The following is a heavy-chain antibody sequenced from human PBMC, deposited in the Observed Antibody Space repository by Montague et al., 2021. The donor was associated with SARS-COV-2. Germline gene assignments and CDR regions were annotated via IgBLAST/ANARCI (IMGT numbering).Heavy chain of an antibody. D-gene: IGHD3-22*01. CDR1: GGSISSSSYY. V-gene: IGHV4-39*07. J-gene: IGHJ6*02. CDR3: ARDTRIAMLVVVTRYGLDV. CDR2: IYYTGST. Sequence: SETLSLTCTVSGGSISSSSYYWGWIRQPPGKGLEWIGSIYYTGSTYYNPSLKSRATISVDTSKNQFSLKLSSATAADTAVYYCARDTRIAMLVVVTRYGLDVWGQGTTVTVSS.